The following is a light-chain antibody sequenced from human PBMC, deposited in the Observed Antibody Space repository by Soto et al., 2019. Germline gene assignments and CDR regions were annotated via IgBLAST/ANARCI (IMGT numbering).Light chain of an antibody. CDR3: QQYGSSGT. CDR2: GAS. J-gene: IGKJ1*01. V-gene: IGKV3-20*01. Sequence: EIVLTQSPATLSLSPGERATLSCRASRSVDTYLAWYQQKLGQAPRLLIYGASSRATGIPDRFSGSGSGTDFTLTISRLEPEDFAVYYCQQYGSSGTFGQGTKVDI. CDR1: RSVDTY.